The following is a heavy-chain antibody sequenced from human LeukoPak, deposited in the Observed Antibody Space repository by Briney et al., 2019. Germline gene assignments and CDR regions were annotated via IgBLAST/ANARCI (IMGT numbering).Heavy chain of an antibody. CDR2: IRYDGSNQ. D-gene: IGHD4-11*01. J-gene: IGHJ4*02. CDR1: GFTFSSYG. Sequence: GGSLRLSCAASGFTFSSYGMHWVRQAPGKGLEWAAFIRYDGSNQYYADSVKGRFTISRDNSKNTLYLQMNSQTAEDTAVYHCAKGDYRVRYFDYWGQGTLVTVSS. CDR3: AKGDYRVRYFDY. V-gene: IGHV3-30*02.